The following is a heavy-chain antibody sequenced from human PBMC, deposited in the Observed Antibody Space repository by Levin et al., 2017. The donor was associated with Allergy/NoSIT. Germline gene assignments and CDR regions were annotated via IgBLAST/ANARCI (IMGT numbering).Heavy chain of an antibody. Sequence: PGGSLRLSCAASGFTFSSYAMHWVRQAPGKGLEWVAVISYDGSNKYYADSVKGRFTISRDNSKNTLYLQMNSLRAEDTAVYYCARDGRCSSTSCYEGYYYMDVWGKGTTVTVSS. D-gene: IGHD2-2*01. CDR1: GFTFSSYA. J-gene: IGHJ6*03. CDR2: ISYDGSNK. V-gene: IGHV3-30-3*01. CDR3: ARDGRCSSTSCYEGYYYMDV.